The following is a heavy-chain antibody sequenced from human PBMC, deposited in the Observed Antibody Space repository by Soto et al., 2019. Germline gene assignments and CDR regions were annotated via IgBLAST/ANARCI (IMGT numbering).Heavy chain of an antibody. V-gene: IGHV1-3*01. Sequence: ASVKVSCKASGYTFTSYAMHWVRQAPGQRLEWMGWINAGNGNTKYSQKFQGRVTITRDTSASTAYMELSSVRSEDTAVYYCARGPQYSGSYGDSWGQGTLVTVSS. CDR2: INAGNGNT. CDR1: GYTFTSYA. D-gene: IGHD1-26*01. J-gene: IGHJ5*01. CDR3: ARGPQYSGSYGDS.